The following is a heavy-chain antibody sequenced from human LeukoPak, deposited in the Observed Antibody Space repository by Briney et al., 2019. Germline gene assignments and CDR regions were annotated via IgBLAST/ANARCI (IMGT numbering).Heavy chain of an antibody. D-gene: IGHD3-22*01. CDR3: AKSPTYYYDSSGYQFDWYFDL. CDR1: GFTFNDYA. CDR2: ISWNSGSI. J-gene: IGHJ2*01. V-gene: IGHV3-9*01. Sequence: GGSLRLSCAASGFTFNDYAMHWVRQAPGKGLEWVSGISWNSGSIGYADSVKGRFTISRDNAKNSLYLQMNSLRAEDTALYYCAKSPTYYYDSSGYQFDWYFDLWGRGTLVTVSS.